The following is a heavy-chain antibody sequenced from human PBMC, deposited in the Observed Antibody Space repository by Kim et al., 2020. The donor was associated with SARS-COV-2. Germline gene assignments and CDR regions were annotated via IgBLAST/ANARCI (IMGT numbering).Heavy chain of an antibody. CDR2: VYYSGSA. CDR3: ARARMWNGRPSRMDV. Sequence: SETLSLTCTVSGGSLTSGGYYWAWIRQYPGKGLEWIGYVYYSGSAYHNPSLESRVTISLDTSTNQFSLKLRSVTAADTAVYYCARARMWNGRPSRMDVWGQGTTVTVSS. V-gene: IGHV4-31*03. D-gene: IGHD1-1*01. CDR1: GGSLTSGGYY. J-gene: IGHJ6*02.